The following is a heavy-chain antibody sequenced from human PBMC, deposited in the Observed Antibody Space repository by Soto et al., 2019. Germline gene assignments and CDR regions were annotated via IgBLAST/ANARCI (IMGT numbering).Heavy chain of an antibody. CDR1: GYTFTGYY. CDR3: ARDLDGSGNYYTDY. V-gene: IGHV1-18*04. CDR2: ISPYKGNT. D-gene: IGHD3-10*01. J-gene: IGHJ4*02. Sequence: QVQLVQSGAEVKKPGASVKVSCKASGYTFTGYYMHWVRQAPGQGLEWMGWISPYKGNTYYAQRLQGRVTMTTDTSTSTAYMELRSLRSDDTAVYYCARDLDGSGNYYTDYWGQGTLVTVSS.